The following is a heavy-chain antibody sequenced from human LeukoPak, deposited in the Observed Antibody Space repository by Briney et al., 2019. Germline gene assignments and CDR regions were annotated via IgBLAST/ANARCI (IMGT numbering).Heavy chain of an antibody. D-gene: IGHD3-16*01. J-gene: IGHJ4*02. Sequence: GGSLRLSCAASGFTFSSYSMNWVRQAPGKGLEWVSSISSSSSYIYYTDSVKGRFTISRDNAKNSLYLQMNSLRAEDTAVYYCARYVPTTQNFDYRGQGTLVTVSS. CDR3: ARYVPTTQNFDY. CDR2: ISSSSSYI. V-gene: IGHV3-21*01. CDR1: GFTFSSYS.